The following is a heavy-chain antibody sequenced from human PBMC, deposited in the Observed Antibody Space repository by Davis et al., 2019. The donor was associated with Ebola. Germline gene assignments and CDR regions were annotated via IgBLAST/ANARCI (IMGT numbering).Heavy chain of an antibody. CDR1: GFTFNKYE. Sequence: PGGSLRLSCAASGFTFNKYEMNWVRQAPGKGLEWISYISDSGSTTYYTDSVKGRFTISRDNAKNSLYLQMNSLRAEDTAVYYCARGGRFVTALDHWGPGTLVTVSS. V-gene: IGHV3-48*03. J-gene: IGHJ5*02. CDR2: ISDSGSTT. D-gene: IGHD2-21*02. CDR3: ARGGRFVTALDH.